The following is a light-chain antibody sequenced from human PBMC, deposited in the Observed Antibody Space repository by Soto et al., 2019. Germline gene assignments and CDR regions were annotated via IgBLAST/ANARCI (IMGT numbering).Light chain of an antibody. CDR3: QQYNSYSGT. J-gene: IGKJ1*01. Sequence: DIQMTQSPSTLSASVGARVTITFRATQSISSWLAWYQQKPGKAPKLLIYDASSLESGVPSRFSGSGSGTEFTRTISSLQPDDFATYYCQQYNSYSGTVGQGTKVEIK. V-gene: IGKV1-5*01. CDR1: QSISSW. CDR2: DAS.